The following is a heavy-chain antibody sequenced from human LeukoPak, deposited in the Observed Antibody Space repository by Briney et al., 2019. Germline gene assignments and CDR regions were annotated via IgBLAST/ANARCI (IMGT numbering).Heavy chain of an antibody. J-gene: IGHJ3*02. Sequence: PGRSLRLSCAASGFTFSSYAMHWVRQAPGKGLEWVAVISYDGSNKYYADSVKGRFTFSKDSSKNTLYLQMNSLRAEDTAMYYCARLAVAGTKINDAFDIWGQGTTVTVSS. CDR1: GFTFSSYA. V-gene: IGHV3-30*04. CDR2: ISYDGSNK. D-gene: IGHD6-19*01. CDR3: ARLAVAGTKINDAFDI.